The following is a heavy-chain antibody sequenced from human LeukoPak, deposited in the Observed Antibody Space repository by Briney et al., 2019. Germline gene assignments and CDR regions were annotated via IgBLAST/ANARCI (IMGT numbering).Heavy chain of an antibody. D-gene: IGHD3-22*01. V-gene: IGHV3-30*18. CDR2: ISYDGSNK. CDR3: AKAMIVVY. J-gene: IGHJ4*02. Sequence: GGSLRLSCAASGFTFSSYGMHWVRQAPGKGLEWVAVISYDGSNKYYADSVKGRFTISRDNSKNTLYLQMNSLRAEDTAVYYCAKAMIVVYWGQGTLVTVSS. CDR1: GFTFSSYG.